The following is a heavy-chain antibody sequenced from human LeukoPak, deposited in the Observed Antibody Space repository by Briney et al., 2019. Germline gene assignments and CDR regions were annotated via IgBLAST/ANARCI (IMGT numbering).Heavy chain of an antibody. Sequence: SETLSLTCAVYGGSFSGYYWSWIRHPPGKGLESIGEINHSGSTNYNPSLKSRVTISVDTSKNQFSLKLSSVTAADTAVYYCARAYDYEFDYWGQGTLVTVSS. CDR1: GGSFSGYY. J-gene: IGHJ4*02. D-gene: IGHD3-22*01. CDR3: ARAYDYEFDY. CDR2: INHSGST. V-gene: IGHV4-34*01.